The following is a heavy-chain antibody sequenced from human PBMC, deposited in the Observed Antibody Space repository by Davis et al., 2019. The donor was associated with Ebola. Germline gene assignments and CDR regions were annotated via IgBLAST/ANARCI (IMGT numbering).Heavy chain of an antibody. D-gene: IGHD1-26*01. Sequence: ASVKVSCKASGYTFTSYAIHWVRQAPGQRLEWMGWIKAANDDTKYSQNFQGRITITRDTSASTAYMELSSLSSEDTALYYCAREDRYSGSYYVGYWGQGTLVTVSS. CDR1: GYTFTSYA. V-gene: IGHV1-3*01. CDR3: AREDRYSGSYYVGY. CDR2: IKAANDDT. J-gene: IGHJ1*01.